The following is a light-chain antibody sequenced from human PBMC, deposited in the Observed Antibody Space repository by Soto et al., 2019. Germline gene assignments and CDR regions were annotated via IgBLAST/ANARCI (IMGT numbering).Light chain of an antibody. Sequence: QSALTQPPSASGSPGQSVTISCTGTSSDVGGYDFVSWYQQYPGKVPKLKVYEVNKRPSGVPDRFSGSKSGNTASLTVSGLQAEDEADYYCTSYAGGNNVFGTGTKLTVL. CDR2: EVN. CDR1: SSDVGGYDF. V-gene: IGLV2-8*01. J-gene: IGLJ1*01. CDR3: TSYAGGNNV.